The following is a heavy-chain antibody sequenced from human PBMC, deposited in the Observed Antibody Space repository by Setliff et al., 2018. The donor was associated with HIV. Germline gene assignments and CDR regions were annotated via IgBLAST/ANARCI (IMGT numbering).Heavy chain of an antibody. J-gene: IGHJ4*02. V-gene: IGHV4-38-2*01. CDR3: ASLFYYNRIDY. D-gene: IGHD2-21*01. Sequence: KASETLSLTCAVSGYSISSGYYWGWIRQPPGKGLEWIGSIYHSGSTYYNPSLKSRVTISVDTSKNQFSLKLSSVTAADTAVYYCASLFYYNRIDYWGQGTQVTVSS. CDR2: IYHSGST. CDR1: GYSISSGYY.